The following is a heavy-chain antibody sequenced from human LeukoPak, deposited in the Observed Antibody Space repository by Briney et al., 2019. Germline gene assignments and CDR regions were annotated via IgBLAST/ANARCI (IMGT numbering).Heavy chain of an antibody. J-gene: IGHJ4*02. CDR1: GYSFTSYW. V-gene: IGHV5-51*01. CDR3: ARQGSGSYYKYFDY. CDR2: IHPGDSDT. Sequence: GESLKISCKGSGYSFTSYWIGWVRQMPGKRLEWMGIIHPGDSDTIYSPSFQGQVTISSDKSISTAYLQWSSLKASDTAMYDCARQGSGSYYKYFDYWGQGTLVTVSS. D-gene: IGHD3-10*01.